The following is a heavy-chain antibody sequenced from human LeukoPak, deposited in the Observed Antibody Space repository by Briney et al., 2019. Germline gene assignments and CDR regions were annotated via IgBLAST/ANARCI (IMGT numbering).Heavy chain of an antibody. J-gene: IGHJ6*02. Sequence: GASVKVSCKASGYTFTSYYMHWVRQAPGQGLEWMGIINPSGGSTSYAQKFQGRVTMTRDTSTSTVYMELSSLRSEDTAVYYCARGGGYSYSYFPDYYGMDVWGQGTTVTVSS. CDR1: GYTFTSYY. CDR3: ARGGGYSYSYFPDYYGMDV. D-gene: IGHD5-18*01. CDR2: INPSGGST. V-gene: IGHV1-46*01.